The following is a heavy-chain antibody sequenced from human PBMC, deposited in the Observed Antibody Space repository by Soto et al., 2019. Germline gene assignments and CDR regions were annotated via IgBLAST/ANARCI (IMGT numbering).Heavy chain of an antibody. CDR3: ARDLGGYEGYYGMDV. D-gene: IGHD5-18*01. J-gene: IGHJ6*02. Sequence: QVQLVESGGGVVQPGRSLRLSCAASGFTFSSYAMHWVRQAPGKGLEWVAVISYDGSNKYYADSVKGRFTISRDNSKNTRYLQMNSLRAEDTAVYYCARDLGGYEGYYGMDVWGQGTTVTVSS. CDR2: ISYDGSNK. V-gene: IGHV3-30-3*01. CDR1: GFTFSSYA.